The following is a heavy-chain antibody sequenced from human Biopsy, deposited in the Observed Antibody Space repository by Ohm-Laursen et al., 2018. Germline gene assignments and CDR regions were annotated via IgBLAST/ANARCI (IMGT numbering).Heavy chain of an antibody. Sequence: SLRLSCTASGFTFASHAMSWVRQAPGTGLEWVSLISGSGDTAYYPDSVKGRFTISRDNSKNTLYPEMNSLRTEETAKYYCTKAGSRDGLDIGGPGTMVTVSS. CDR2: ISGSGDTA. V-gene: IGHV3-23*01. J-gene: IGHJ3*02. D-gene: IGHD3-10*01. CDR3: TKAGSRDGLDI. CDR1: GFTFASHA.